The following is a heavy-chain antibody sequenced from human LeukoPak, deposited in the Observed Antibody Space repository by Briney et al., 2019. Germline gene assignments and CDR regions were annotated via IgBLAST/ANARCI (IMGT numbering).Heavy chain of an antibody. CDR3: AGGAELIAAAGTGWFDP. D-gene: IGHD6-13*01. J-gene: IGHJ5*02. CDR2: IYYSGST. CDR1: GGSISSYY. V-gene: IGHV4-59*01. Sequence: SETLSLTCTVSGGSISSYYWSWIRQPPGKGLEWIGYIYYSGSTNYNPSLKSRVTISVDTSKNQFSLKLSSVTAADTAVYYCAGGAELIAAAGTGWFDPWGQGTLVTVSS.